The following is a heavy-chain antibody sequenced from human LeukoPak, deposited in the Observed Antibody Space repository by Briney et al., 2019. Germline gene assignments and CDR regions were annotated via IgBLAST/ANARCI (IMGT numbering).Heavy chain of an antibody. CDR3: ARGDYFGSGTSFIDAFDI. Sequence: GGSLRLSCAASGFTFSNYWMSWVRQAPGKGLEWVANIKQYGSEKYYVDSVKGRFTISRDNAKNSLYLQMNSLRAEDTAVYYCARGDYFGSGTSFIDAFDIWGQGTMVIVS. CDR1: GFTFSNYW. D-gene: IGHD3-10*01. CDR2: IKQYGSEK. V-gene: IGHV3-7*01. J-gene: IGHJ3*02.